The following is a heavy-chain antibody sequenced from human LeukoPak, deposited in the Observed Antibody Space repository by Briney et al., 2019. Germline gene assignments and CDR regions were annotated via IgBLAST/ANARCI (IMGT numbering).Heavy chain of an antibody. CDR2: IYYSGST. V-gene: IGHV4-59*08. CDR1: GGSISSYY. J-gene: IGHJ4*02. Sequence: SETLSLTCTVSGGSISSYYWSWIRQPPGKGLEWIGYIYYSGSTNYNPSLKSRVTISVDTSKNQFSLKLSSVTAADTAVYYCARHYANSIYDTLTGYYRGERDYWGQGTLVTVSS. CDR3: ARHYANSIYDTLTGYYRGERDY. D-gene: IGHD3-9*01.